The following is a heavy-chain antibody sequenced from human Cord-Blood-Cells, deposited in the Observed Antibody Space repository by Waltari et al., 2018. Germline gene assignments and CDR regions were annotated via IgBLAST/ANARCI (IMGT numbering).Heavy chain of an antibody. V-gene: IGHV1-69*01. J-gene: IGHJ4*02. D-gene: IGHD3-3*01. CDR3: ARCYYDFWSGPFDY. Sequence: QVQLVQSGAAVKQPGSSLKVSCKASGGTFSRYAITWVRQAPGQGLEWRGGIIPIFGTANYAQKFQGRVTFTADESTSTAYMELSSLRSEDTAVYYCARCYYDFWSGPFDYWGQGTLVTVSS. CDR1: GGTFSRYA. CDR2: IIPIFGTA.